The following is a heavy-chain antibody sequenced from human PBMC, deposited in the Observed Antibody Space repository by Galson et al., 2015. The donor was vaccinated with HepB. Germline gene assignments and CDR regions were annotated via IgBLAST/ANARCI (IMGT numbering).Heavy chain of an antibody. V-gene: IGHV6-1*01. CDR1: GDSVSSNSAA. CDR3: ARDQYYDSSGYPRDDAFDI. D-gene: IGHD3-22*01. CDR2: TYYRSKWYN. J-gene: IGHJ3*02. Sequence: CAISGDSVSSNSAAWNWIRQSPSRGLEWLGRTYYRSKWYNDYAVSVKSRITINPDTSKNQFSLQLNSVTPEDTAVYYCARDQYYDSSGYPRDDAFDIWGQGTMVTVSS.